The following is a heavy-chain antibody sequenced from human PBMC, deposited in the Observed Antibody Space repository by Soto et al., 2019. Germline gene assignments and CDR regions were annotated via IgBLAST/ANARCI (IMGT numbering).Heavy chain of an antibody. V-gene: IGHV3-30*03. CDR3: APWFGAFDY. D-gene: IGHD3-10*01. CDR1: GFTFSSYG. J-gene: IGHJ4*02. CDR2: ISYDGSNK. Sequence: QVQLVESGGGVVQPGRSLRLSCAASGFTFSSYGRHWFRQAPGKGLEWVAVISYDGSNKYYAYSVKGRFTISRDNSKNTLYLQMNSLRAEDTAVYYCAPWFGAFDYWGQGTLVTVSS.